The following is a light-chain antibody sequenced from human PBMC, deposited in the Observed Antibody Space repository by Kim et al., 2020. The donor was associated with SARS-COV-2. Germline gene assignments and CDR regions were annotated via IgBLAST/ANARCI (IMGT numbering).Light chain of an antibody. Sequence: ASVGDRVTSPGRASQSIGDWLAWYQQKPGRAPKLLIHKASSLEPGVSSRFSGSGSGTEFTLTITSLRPDDFAVYYCQRYNSDPWTFGQGTKVDIK. CDR1: QSIGDW. J-gene: IGKJ1*01. CDR3: QRYNSDPWT. CDR2: KAS. V-gene: IGKV1-5*03.